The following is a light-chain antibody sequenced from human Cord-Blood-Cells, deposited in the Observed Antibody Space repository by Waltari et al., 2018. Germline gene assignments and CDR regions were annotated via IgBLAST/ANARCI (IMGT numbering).Light chain of an antibody. CDR2: WAS. CDR3: QQYYSTPLT. V-gene: IGKV4-1*01. Sequence: DIVMTQSPDSLAVSLGERATINCKSSQSVLYSSNNKNYLAWYQQKPGQPPKLLICWASTRESGVPGRFSGSGSGTDFTLTISSLQAEDVAVYYCQQYYSTPLTFGGGTKVEIK. J-gene: IGKJ4*01. CDR1: QSVLYSSNNKNY.